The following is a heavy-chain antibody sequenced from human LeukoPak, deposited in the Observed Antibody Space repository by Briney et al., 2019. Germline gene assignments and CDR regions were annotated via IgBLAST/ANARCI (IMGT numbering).Heavy chain of an antibody. Sequence: GGSLRLSCAASGFTFSSYWMSWVRQAPGKGLEWVANIKQDGSEKYYVDSVKGRFTISRDNAKNSLYLQMNSLRAEDTAVYYCARDLFGYGSGSYSEGYWGQGTLVTVSS. CDR3: ARDLFGYGSGSYSEGY. J-gene: IGHJ4*02. CDR2: IKQDGSEK. V-gene: IGHV3-7*01. D-gene: IGHD3-10*01. CDR1: GFTFSSYW.